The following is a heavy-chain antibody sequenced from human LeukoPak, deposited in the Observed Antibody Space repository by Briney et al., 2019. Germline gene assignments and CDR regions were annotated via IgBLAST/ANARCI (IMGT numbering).Heavy chain of an antibody. V-gene: IGHV4-61*01. D-gene: IGHD6-13*01. Sequence: SQTLSLTCTVSGGSISSGSYYWSWIRQPPGKGLEWIGYIYYSGSTNYNPSLKSRVTISVDTSKNQFSLKLSSVTAADTAVYYCARLSGAAENIWGQGTMVTVSS. CDR1: GGSISSGSYY. J-gene: IGHJ3*02. CDR2: IYYSGST. CDR3: ARLSGAAENI.